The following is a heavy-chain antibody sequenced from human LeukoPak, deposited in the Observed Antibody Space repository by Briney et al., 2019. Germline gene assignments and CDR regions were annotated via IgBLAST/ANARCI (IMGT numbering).Heavy chain of an antibody. CDR1: GGSISSGGYY. J-gene: IGHJ6*03. V-gene: IGHV4-61*02. D-gene: IGHD2-2*01. Sequence: SQTLSLTCTVSGGSISSGGYYWTWIRQPAGKGLEWIGRIYPSGRTNYSPSLKSRVTISVDTSKNQFSLKLSSVTAADTAVYYCARGDCSSTICYSPMDVWGKGTTVTVSS. CDR3: ARGDCSSTICYSPMDV. CDR2: IYPSGRT.